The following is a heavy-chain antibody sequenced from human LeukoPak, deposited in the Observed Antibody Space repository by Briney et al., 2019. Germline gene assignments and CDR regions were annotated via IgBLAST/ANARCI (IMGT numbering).Heavy chain of an antibody. J-gene: IGHJ4*02. CDR2: IYSGGST. CDR1: GFTVSSNY. CDR3: AKGSGGRVTIFGVVIQY. D-gene: IGHD3-3*01. Sequence: PGGSLRLSCAASGFTVSSNYMSWVRQAPGKGLEWVSVIYSGGSTYYADSVKGRFTISRDNSKNTLYLQMNSLRAEDTAVYYCAKGSGGRVTIFGVVIQYWGQGTLVTVSS. V-gene: IGHV3-53*01.